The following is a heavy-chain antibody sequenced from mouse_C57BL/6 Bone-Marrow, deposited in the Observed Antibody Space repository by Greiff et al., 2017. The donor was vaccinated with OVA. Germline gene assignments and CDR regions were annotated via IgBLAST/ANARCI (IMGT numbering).Heavy chain of an antibody. D-gene: IGHD1-1*01. J-gene: IGHJ2*01. CDR2: IYPGDGDT. Sequence: VQLQQSGPELVKPGASVKISCKASGYAFSSSWMNWVKQRPGKGLEWIGRIYPGDGDTNYNGKFKGKATLTADKSSSTAYMPLSSLTSEDSAVYFCARNYGSSYDYFDYWGQGTTLTVSS. V-gene: IGHV1-82*01. CDR3: ARNYGSSYDYFDY. CDR1: GYAFSSSW.